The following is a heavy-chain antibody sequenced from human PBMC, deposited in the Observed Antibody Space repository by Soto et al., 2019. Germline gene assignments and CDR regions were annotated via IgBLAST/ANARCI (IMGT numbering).Heavy chain of an antibody. CDR1: GGTFSSYA. D-gene: IGHD6-6*01. J-gene: IGHJ5*02. CDR2: IIPIFGTA. Sequence: QVQLVQSGAEVKKPGSSVKVSCKASGGTFSSYAISWVRQAPGQGLGWMGGIIPIFGTANYAQKFQGRVTITADESTSTAYMELSSLRSEDTAVYYCAREGGIAAHAGYNWFDPWGQGTLVTVSS. CDR3: AREGGIAAHAGYNWFDP. V-gene: IGHV1-69*01.